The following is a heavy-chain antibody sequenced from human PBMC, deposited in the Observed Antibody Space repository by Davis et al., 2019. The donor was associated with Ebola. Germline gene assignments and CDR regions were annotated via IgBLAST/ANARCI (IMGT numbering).Heavy chain of an antibody. Sequence: AASVKVSCKASGYTFTTYDIHWVRQATGQGLEWMGWMNPNSENTGYAQKFQGRVTMTRSTSISTAYMELSSLRSEDTAVYYCARGGYFDWLTRWHYYGMDVWGKGTTVTVSS. CDR2: MNPNSENT. D-gene: IGHD3-9*01. CDR1: GYTFTTYD. J-gene: IGHJ6*04. V-gene: IGHV1-8*01. CDR3: ARGGYFDWLTRWHYYGMDV.